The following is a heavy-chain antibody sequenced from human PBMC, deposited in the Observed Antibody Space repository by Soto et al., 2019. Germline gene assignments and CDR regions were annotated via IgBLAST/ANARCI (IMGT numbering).Heavy chain of an antibody. J-gene: IGHJ4*02. CDR3: ARQLVGWLQVSDS. CDR2: MNSHSTSI. CDR1: GFTFKTYA. Sequence: EVQPLESGGGFVQPGGSLRLSCAASGFTFKTYAMSWVRQAPGKNLEWVSAMNSHSTSIYYTDSVKGRFTISRDNSNDTLYLQMSGLRAEDTAVYYCARQLVGWLQVSDSWGQGTLVTVSS. V-gene: IGHV3-23*01. D-gene: IGHD1-1*01.